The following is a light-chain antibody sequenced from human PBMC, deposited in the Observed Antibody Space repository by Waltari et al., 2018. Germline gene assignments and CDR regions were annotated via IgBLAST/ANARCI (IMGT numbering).Light chain of an antibody. J-gene: IGKJ1*01. CDR1: QSISSW. CDR3: QQYNSYWT. V-gene: IGKV1-5*03. CDR2: KAS. Sequence: DIQMTQSPSTLSAPVGDRGTITSLASQSISSWCAWYQQKPGKAATPVNYKASSLESGVPSRFSGSGSGTEFTLTISSLQPDDFATYYCQQYNSYWTFGQGTKVEIK.